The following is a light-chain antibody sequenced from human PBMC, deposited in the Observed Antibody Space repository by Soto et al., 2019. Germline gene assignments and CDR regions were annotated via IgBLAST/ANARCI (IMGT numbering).Light chain of an antibody. J-gene: IGKJ5*01. V-gene: IGKV3-15*01. CDR3: QQHSKWPIT. Sequence: EIVMTQSPGTLSLSPGETATLSCRASQTIGRNYLAWYQQKPGHAPRLLIYGRSTRAGDIPARFSGSGSGTDFTLTISSLQSEDFAVYYCQQHSKWPITFGQGTRLEIK. CDR2: GRS. CDR1: QTIGRN.